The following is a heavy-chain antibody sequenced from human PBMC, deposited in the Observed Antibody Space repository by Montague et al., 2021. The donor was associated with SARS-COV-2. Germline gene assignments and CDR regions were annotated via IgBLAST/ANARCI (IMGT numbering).Heavy chain of an antibody. V-gene: IGHV4-59*08. CDR3: TRPTLGWTTD. Sequence: SETLSLTCTVSGDSMTDSYWSWIRQPPGKGLEYIGYIYFSGSTNYNPSLKSRLTISVDTSKNQFSLKLSSVTAADTAVYFCTRPTLGWTTDWGQGTLVTVSS. D-gene: IGHD3/OR15-3a*01. CDR1: GDSMTDSY. CDR2: IYFSGST. J-gene: IGHJ1*01.